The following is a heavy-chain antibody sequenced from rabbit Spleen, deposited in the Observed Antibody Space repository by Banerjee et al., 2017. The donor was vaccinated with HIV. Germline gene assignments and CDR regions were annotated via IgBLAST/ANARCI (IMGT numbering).Heavy chain of an antibody. V-gene: IGHV1S45*01. J-gene: IGHJ6*01. D-gene: IGHD8-1*01. CDR1: GFSFSSGYY. CDR3: ARDTGSSFSTYGMDL. Sequence: QEQLVESGGGLVKPEGSLTLTCKASGFSFSSGYYMSWVRQAPGKGLEWIGCIGTGSGTTYYASWAKGRFTISKTSSTTVTLQMTSLAVADTATYFCARDTGSSFSTYGMDLWGQGTLVTVS. CDR2: IGTGSGTT.